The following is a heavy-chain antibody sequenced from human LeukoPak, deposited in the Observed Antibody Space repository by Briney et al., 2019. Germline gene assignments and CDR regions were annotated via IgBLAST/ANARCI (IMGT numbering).Heavy chain of an antibody. Sequence: GGSLRLSCAASGFTFDDYAMHWVRQAPGKGLEWVSLISWDGSNTYYADSVKGRFTISRDNAKNSLYLQMNSLRAEDTAVYYCARDRRLTMIVGNPNFDYWGQGTLVTVSS. J-gene: IGHJ4*02. D-gene: IGHD3-22*01. V-gene: IGHV3-43D*03. CDR3: ARDRRLTMIVGNPNFDY. CDR1: GFTFDDYA. CDR2: ISWDGSNT.